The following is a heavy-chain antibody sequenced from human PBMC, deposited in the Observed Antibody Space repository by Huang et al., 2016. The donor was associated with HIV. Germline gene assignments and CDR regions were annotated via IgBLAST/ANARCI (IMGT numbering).Heavy chain of an antibody. Sequence: QVQLVESGGGVVQPGRSLRISCAASGFTFSSYGMHWVRQAPGKGLEWVAFISDDAKTKYYADSVKGRFSISRDNSKTTVYLQLNSLRVEDTAVYYCAKGGSAAAVLDFWGQGTLVTVSS. J-gene: IGHJ4*02. D-gene: IGHD6-13*01. V-gene: IGHV3-30*18. CDR1: GFTFSSYG. CDR2: ISDDAKTK. CDR3: AKGGSAAAVLDF.